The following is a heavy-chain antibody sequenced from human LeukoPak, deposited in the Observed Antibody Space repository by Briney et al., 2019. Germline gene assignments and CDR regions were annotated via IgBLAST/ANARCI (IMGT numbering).Heavy chain of an antibody. Sequence: GGPLRLSCVASGFTFSHYSMNWVRQAPGKGLEWVSSISSGSTYMYYADSVKGRFTISRDNAQNSMYLQMNSLRAEDTAVYYCGRVGGRSKAAKGDAFDIWGQGTMVTVSS. CDR1: GFTFSHYS. CDR3: GRVGGRSKAAKGDAFDI. CDR2: ISSGSTYM. V-gene: IGHV3-21*01. D-gene: IGHD6-6*01. J-gene: IGHJ3*02.